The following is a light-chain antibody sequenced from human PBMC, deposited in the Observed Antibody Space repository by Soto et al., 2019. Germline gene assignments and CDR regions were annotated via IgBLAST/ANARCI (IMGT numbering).Light chain of an antibody. Sequence: EVVLTQSPGTLSLSPGERATLSCRASQSVSNNYLAWYQQKPGQGPRLLIFGSSVRATGIPGRFSGSESGTDFTLTISRLEPEDFAVYYCQQYCSPPPYTFGQGTKLEIK. CDR2: GSS. CDR1: QSVSNNY. CDR3: QQYCSPPPYT. V-gene: IGKV3-20*01. J-gene: IGKJ2*01.